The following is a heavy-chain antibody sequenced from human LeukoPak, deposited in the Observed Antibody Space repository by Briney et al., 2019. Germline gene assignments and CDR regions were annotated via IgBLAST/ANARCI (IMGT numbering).Heavy chain of an antibody. Sequence: GRSLRLSCAASGFTFRSYGMHWVRQSPGKGLEWVTFISYEGSTEYYADSVKGRFTISRDNSKDTLYLQMNSLRAEDTAIYYCAKDRVGRTYFDSWGQGTLVTVSS. CDR2: ISYEGSTE. J-gene: IGHJ4*02. CDR1: GFTFRSYG. D-gene: IGHD1-26*01. CDR3: AKDRVGRTYFDS. V-gene: IGHV3-30*18.